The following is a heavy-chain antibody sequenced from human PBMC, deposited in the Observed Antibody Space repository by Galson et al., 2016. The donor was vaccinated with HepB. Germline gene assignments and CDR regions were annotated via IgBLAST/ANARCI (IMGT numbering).Heavy chain of an antibody. V-gene: IGHV3-7*01. CDR1: GFTFSSYW. CDR2: INQDGIEK. Sequence: SLRLSCATSGFTFSSYWMTWVRQAPGKGLEWVANINQDGIEKYYVGSVEGRFTISGDNAKKSLYLQMDSLRAEDTAVYYCARSGEPSWGQGTLVTVSS. CDR3: ARSGEPS. D-gene: IGHD4-17*01. J-gene: IGHJ5*02.